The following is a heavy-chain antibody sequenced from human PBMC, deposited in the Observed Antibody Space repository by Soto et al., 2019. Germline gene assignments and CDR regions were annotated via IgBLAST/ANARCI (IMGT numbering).Heavy chain of an antibody. V-gene: IGHV3-23*01. Sequence: GGSLRLSCAASGFTFSSYALTWVRQAPGKGLEWVSTISAGGDSTYYADSVKGRFTISRDNSKNTLYLQMNSLGVEDTAVYYCARPESPGPLGYYYYGMDVWGQGTTVTVSS. CDR2: ISAGGDST. D-gene: IGHD3-16*01. CDR3: ARPESPGPLGYYYYGMDV. CDR1: GFTFSSYA. J-gene: IGHJ6*02.